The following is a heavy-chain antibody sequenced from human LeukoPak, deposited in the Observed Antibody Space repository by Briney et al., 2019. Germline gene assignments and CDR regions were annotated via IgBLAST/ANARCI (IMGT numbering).Heavy chain of an antibody. Sequence: GGSLRLSCAASGFTFSSYGMHWVRQAPGQGLEWVAFIRYDGSNKYDADSVKGRFTISRDNAKNTLYLQMNSLRAEDTAMYYCAREYYDILTGLSYYYYMGVWGKGTTVTVSS. CDR3: AREYYDILTGLSYYYYMGV. J-gene: IGHJ6*03. CDR2: IRYDGSNK. D-gene: IGHD3-9*01. CDR1: GFTFSSYG. V-gene: IGHV3-30*02.